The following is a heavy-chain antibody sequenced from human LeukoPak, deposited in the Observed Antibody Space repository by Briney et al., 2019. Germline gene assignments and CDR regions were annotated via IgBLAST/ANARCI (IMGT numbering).Heavy chain of an antibody. D-gene: IGHD6-13*01. V-gene: IGHV4-59*01. Sequence: PSETLSLTCTVSGGSISSYYWSWIRQPPGKGLEWIGYIFYSGSTNYNPSLKGRVTISVDTSKNQFSLNLSSVTAADTAVYYCARRSSSWKNWFDPWGQGTLVTVSS. J-gene: IGHJ5*02. CDR3: ARRSSSWKNWFDP. CDR1: GGSISSYY. CDR2: IFYSGST.